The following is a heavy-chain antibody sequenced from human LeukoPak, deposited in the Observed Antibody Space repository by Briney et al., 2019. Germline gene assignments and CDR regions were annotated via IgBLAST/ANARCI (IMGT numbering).Heavy chain of an antibody. Sequence: GGSLRLSCAASGFTFSTYSMDWVRQAPGKGLEWVSSITSSSSYIYYAGSVKGRFTISRDNAKNSLYLQMNSLRAEDTAVYYCARGASCSSTSCPDYYYMDVWGKGTTVTVSS. CDR1: GFTFSTYS. D-gene: IGHD2-2*01. CDR2: ITSSSSYI. CDR3: ARGASCSSTSCPDYYYMDV. V-gene: IGHV3-21*01. J-gene: IGHJ6*03.